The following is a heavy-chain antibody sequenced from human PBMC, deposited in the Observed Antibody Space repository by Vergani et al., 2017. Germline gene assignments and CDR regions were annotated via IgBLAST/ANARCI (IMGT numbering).Heavy chain of an antibody. V-gene: IGHV3-30*03. CDR1: GFTFSSYG. Sequence: QVQLVESGGGVVQPGRSLRLSCAASGFTFSSYGMHWVRQAPGKGLEWVAVISYDGSNKYYADSVKGRFTISRDNYKNTLYLKMNSLRAEDTAVYYCARDIGNGRYGDDFDIWGQGTMGTVSS. CDR3: ARDIGNGRYGDDFDI. J-gene: IGHJ3*02. D-gene: IGHD2-8*01. CDR2: ISYDGSNK.